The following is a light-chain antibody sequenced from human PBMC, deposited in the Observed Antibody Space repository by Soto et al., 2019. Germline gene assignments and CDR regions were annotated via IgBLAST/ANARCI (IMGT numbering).Light chain of an antibody. CDR2: GAS. Sequence: EIVMTQSPATLSVSPGERATLSCRASQSVSSNLAWYQQKPGQAPRLLIYGASTRATGIRARFSGSGSGTDCTLTISSLQSEDFAVYYCQQYNNWPPYTFGQGTKLEIK. J-gene: IGKJ2*01. CDR3: QQYNNWPPYT. CDR1: QSVSSN. V-gene: IGKV3-15*01.